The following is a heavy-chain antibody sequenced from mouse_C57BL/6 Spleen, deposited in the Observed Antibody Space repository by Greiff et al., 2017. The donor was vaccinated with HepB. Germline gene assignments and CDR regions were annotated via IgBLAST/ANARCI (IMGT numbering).Heavy chain of an antibody. CDR3: ARRYYYDPYYAMDY. CDR1: GFTFSSYG. Sequence: EVQRVESGGDLVKPGGSLKLSCAASGFTFSSYGMSWVRQTPDKRLEWVATISSGGSYTYYPDSVKGRFTISRDNAKNTLYLQMSSLKSEDTAMYYCARRYYYDPYYAMDYWVQGTSVTVSS. CDR2: ISSGGSYT. V-gene: IGHV5-6*01. D-gene: IGHD2-4*01. J-gene: IGHJ4*01.